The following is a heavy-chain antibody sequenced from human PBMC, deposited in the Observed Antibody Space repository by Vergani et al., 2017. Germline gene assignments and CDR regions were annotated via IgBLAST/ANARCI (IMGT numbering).Heavy chain of an antibody. Sequence: QVQLQESGPGLVKPSETLSLTCTVSGASVNSYYWSWIRQPPGKGLEWISSVSHSGDTYFNPSLKGRVSISMDTSKNYFFLTLSSVTAADTAMYYCARRSSSYYFDIWGQGVLITVSS. CDR1: GASVNSYY. J-gene: IGHJ5*02. V-gene: IGHV4-59*04. CDR3: ARRSSSYYFDI. CDR2: VSHSGDT. D-gene: IGHD3-22*01.